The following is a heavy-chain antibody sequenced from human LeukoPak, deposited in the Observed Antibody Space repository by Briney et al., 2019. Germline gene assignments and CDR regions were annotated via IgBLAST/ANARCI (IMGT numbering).Heavy chain of an antibody. Sequence: GGSLRLSCATSGFPFSTYWMHWVRQAPGKGLVWVSRIKSDGTNTIYADSVKGRFTISRDNAKNTLYLQMNNLRAEDTAVYHCATYGDYGYWGQGTLVTVSS. CDR3: ATYGDYGY. CDR2: IKSDGTNT. D-gene: IGHD4-17*01. CDR1: GFPFSTYW. J-gene: IGHJ4*02. V-gene: IGHV3-74*01.